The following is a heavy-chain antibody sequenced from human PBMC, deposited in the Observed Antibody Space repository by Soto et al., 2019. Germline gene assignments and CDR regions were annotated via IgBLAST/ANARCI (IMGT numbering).Heavy chain of an antibody. V-gene: IGHV3-23*01. CDR3: EKKPGMTTVTSVFDY. J-gene: IGHJ4*02. CDR1: GFTFSSYA. D-gene: IGHD4-17*01. Sequence: PGGSLRLSCAASGFTFSSYAMSWVRQAPGKGLEWVSAISGSGGSTYYADSVKGRFTISRDNSKNTLYLQMNSLRAEDTAVYYCEKKPGMTTVTSVFDYWGQGTLVTVYS. CDR2: ISGSGGST.